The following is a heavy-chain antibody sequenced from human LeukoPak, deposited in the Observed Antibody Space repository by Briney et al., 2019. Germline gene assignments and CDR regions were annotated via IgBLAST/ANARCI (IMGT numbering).Heavy chain of an antibody. CDR3: AREPYGGNSGPLFDY. CDR1: GGTFSSYA. J-gene: IGHJ4*02. D-gene: IGHD4-23*01. CDR2: IIPIFGTA. Sequence: SVKVSCKASGGTFSSYAISWVRQAPGQGLESMGGIIPIFGTANYAQKFQGRVTITADESTSTAYMELSSLRSEDTAVYYCAREPYGGNSGPLFDYWGQGTLVTVSS. V-gene: IGHV1-69*01.